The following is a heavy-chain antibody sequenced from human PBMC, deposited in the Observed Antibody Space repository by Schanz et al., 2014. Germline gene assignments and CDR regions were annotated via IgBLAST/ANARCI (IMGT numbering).Heavy chain of an antibody. D-gene: IGHD1-1*01. V-gene: IGHV3-23*01. CDR3: ARDRRNADLDY. CDR1: GFTFSSYA. CDR2: IGVDGTTT. Sequence: EVQLLESGGGLVQPGGSLRLSCAASGFTFSSYAMTWVRQAPGKGLEWVSVIGVDGTTTYYADSVKGRFTISRDNSKNTLYQQMNSLRPEDTALYYCARDRRNADLDYWGQGTLVTVSS. J-gene: IGHJ4*02.